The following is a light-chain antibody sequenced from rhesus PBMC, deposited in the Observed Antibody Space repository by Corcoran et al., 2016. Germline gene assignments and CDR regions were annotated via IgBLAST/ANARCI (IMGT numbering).Light chain of an antibody. J-gene: IGKJ4*01. CDR2: DAS. CDR1: QDIRND. CDR3: QHGHGIPLT. Sequence: DIQMTQSPSSLSASVGDRVTITCQASQDIRNDLAWYQQSPGKVPKILVYDASTLQPGVPPRFSGGGSGTYFTLTINSLQPEDFATYYCQHGHGIPLTFGGGTEVEIK. V-gene: IGKV1-25*01.